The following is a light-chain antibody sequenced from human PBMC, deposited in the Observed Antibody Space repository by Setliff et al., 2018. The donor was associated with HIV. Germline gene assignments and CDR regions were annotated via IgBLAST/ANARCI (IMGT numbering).Light chain of an antibody. V-gene: IGLV2-23*02. CDR1: SSDIGGYNY. J-gene: IGLJ2*01. Sequence: QSALAQPASVSGSPGQSITISCTGTSSDIGGYNYVSWYQQHPGKAPKFIIYDVNKRSSGVSNRFSGSKSGNTAYLTISGLQAEDEADYYCCSYAGSINLVVFGGGTQLTVL. CDR3: CSYAGSINLVV. CDR2: DVN.